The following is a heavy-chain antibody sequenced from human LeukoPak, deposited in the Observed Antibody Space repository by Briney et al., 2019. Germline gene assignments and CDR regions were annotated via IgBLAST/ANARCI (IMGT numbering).Heavy chain of an antibody. CDR2: IYYSGST. CDR3: ARLTSEGGSYYWYNWFDP. V-gene: IGHV4-39*01. CDR1: GGSISSSSYY. J-gene: IGHJ5*02. D-gene: IGHD3-10*01. Sequence: PSETLSLTCTGSGGSISSSSYYWGWIRQPPGKGLEWIGSIYYSGSTYYNPSLKSRVTISVDTSKNQFSLKLSSVTAADTAVYYCARLTSEGGSYYWYNWFDPWGQGTLVTVSP.